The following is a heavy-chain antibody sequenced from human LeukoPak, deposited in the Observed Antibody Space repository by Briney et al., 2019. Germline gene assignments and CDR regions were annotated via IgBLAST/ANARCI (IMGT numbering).Heavy chain of an antibody. J-gene: IGHJ4*02. CDR3: ARVYYHGSGSNYFDY. V-gene: IGHV4-38-2*02. CDR2: INYSGTT. CDR1: GYSISSGYF. Sequence: SETLSLTCTVSGYSISSGYFWGWIRQSPKKGLEWIGSINYSGTTYYNPSLKSRVTISVDTSKNQFSLKMSSVTAADTAIYYCARVYYHGSGSNYFDYWGQGTLVTVSS. D-gene: IGHD3-10*01.